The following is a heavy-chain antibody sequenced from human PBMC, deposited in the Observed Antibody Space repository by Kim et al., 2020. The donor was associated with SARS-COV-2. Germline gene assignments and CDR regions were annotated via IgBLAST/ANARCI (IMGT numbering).Heavy chain of an antibody. CDR1: GFTFSRFA. V-gene: IGHV3-23*01. CDR2: IGGSGGTT. Sequence: GGSQRLSCATSGFTFSRFAMNWFRQAPGKGLEWVSAIGGSGGTTYYAESVKDRFTISRDNAKNTVFLQMRSLRVQDTAVYYCAEVVSGGYVGTDAFDIWGQGTMVTVSS. J-gene: IGHJ3*02. D-gene: IGHD3-16*01. CDR3: AEVVSGGYVGTDAFDI.